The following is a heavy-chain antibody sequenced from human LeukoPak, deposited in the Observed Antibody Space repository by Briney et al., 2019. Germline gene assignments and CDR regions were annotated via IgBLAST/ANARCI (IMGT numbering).Heavy chain of an antibody. J-gene: IGHJ4*02. D-gene: IGHD6-19*01. Sequence: HPGGSLRLSCAASGFTFTTYAMSWVRQAPGKGLEWVSSISGSGDFIYYADSVKGRFTVSRDKSKNTLYLEMNSLRAEDTAVYYCAKDLWYSSGWKTYFDCWGQGTLVTVSS. CDR2: ISGSGDFI. V-gene: IGHV3-23*01. CDR1: GFTFTTYA. CDR3: AKDLWYSSGWKTYFDC.